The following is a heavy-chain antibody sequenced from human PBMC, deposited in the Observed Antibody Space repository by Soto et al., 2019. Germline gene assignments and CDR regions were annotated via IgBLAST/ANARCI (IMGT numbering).Heavy chain of an antibody. CDR1: GFTFSSYA. J-gene: IGHJ6*02. D-gene: IGHD6-13*01. Sequence: EVQLLESGGGLVQPGGSLRLSCAASGFTFSSYAMSWVRQAPGKGLEWVSAISGSGGSTYYADSVKGRFTISRDNSKNTLYLQMNSLRAEEKAVYYCAKDLRIAAAGKNYYYYGMDVWGQGTTGTVSS. CDR3: AKDLRIAAAGKNYYYYGMDV. CDR2: ISGSGGST. V-gene: IGHV3-23*01.